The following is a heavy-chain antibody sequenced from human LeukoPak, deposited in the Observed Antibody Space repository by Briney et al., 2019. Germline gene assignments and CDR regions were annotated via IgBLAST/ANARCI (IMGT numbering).Heavy chain of an antibody. Sequence: GGSLRLSCAASGFAFDTYALSWVRQAPGKGLEWVSRISSGYSTVYADSVKGRFTISRDNSKSTLFLQMNRLRPDDTAVYYCAKAGCSSTTCYSNCWGQGTLVAVSS. CDR3: AKAGCSSTTCYSNC. J-gene: IGHJ4*02. V-gene: IGHV3-23*01. D-gene: IGHD2-2*01. CDR1: GFAFDTYA. CDR2: ISSGYST.